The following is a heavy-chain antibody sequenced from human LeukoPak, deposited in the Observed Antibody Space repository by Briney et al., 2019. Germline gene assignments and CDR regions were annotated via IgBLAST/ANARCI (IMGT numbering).Heavy chain of an antibody. CDR1: GFTFSSYG. D-gene: IGHD3-10*01. CDR3: ARDDRVLWFGRNNGPDY. V-gene: IGHV3-33*01. Sequence: GGSLRLSCAASGFTFSSYGMHWVRQAPGKGLEWVAVIWYDGSNKYYADSVKGRFTISRDNSKNTQYLQMNSLRAEDTAVYYCARDDRVLWFGRNNGPDYWGQGTLVTVSS. CDR2: IWYDGSNK. J-gene: IGHJ4*02.